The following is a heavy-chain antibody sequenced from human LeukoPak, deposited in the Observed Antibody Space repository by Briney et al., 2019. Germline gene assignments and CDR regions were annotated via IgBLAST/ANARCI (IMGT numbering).Heavy chain of an antibody. V-gene: IGHV4-59*12. CDR2: IYYSGTT. J-gene: IGHJ4*02. D-gene: IGHD4-17*01. CDR1: RGSISGYY. Sequence: SETLSLTCTVSRGSISGYYWSWIRQPPGEGREWIGYIYYSGTTNYNPSLESRVTMSVDTSKNLCSLNLISVTAAETAVYYCANQLVSAYGDPKHFDYWGQGILVTVSS. CDR3: ANQLVSAYGDPKHFDY.